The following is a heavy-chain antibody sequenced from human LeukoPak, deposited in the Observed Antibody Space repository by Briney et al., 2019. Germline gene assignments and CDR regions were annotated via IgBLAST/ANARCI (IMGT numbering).Heavy chain of an antibody. J-gene: IGHJ6*02. Sequence: PGGSLRLSCAASGFTFSSYWMSWVRQAPGKGLEWVANIKQDGSEKYYVDSVKGRFTISRDNAKNSLYLQMNSLRAEDTAVYYCAREPPMRTVAEYYYYYYGMDVWGQGTTVTVSS. CDR2: IKQDGSEK. CDR3: AREPPMRTVAEYYYYYYGMDV. CDR1: GFTFSSYW. V-gene: IGHV3-7*01. D-gene: IGHD4-17*01.